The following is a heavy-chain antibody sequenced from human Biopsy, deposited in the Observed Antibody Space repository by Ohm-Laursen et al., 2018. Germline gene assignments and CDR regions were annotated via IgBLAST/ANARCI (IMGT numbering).Heavy chain of an antibody. CDR2: IYNTETT. V-gene: IGHV4-39*01. CDR3: ARHPTGFWFDP. Sequence: GTLSLTCSVSGDSISTSTTYYWAWLRQPPGKGLEWIGSIYNTETTFYNPSLKSRVTISVDTSTNQFSLKVSSVTAADTALYFCARHPTGFWFDPWGHGTLVTVSS. CDR1: GDSISTSTTYY. J-gene: IGHJ5*02.